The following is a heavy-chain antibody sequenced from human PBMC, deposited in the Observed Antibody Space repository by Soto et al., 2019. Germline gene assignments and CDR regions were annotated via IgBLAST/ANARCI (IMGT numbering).Heavy chain of an antibody. V-gene: IGHV6-1*01. D-gene: IGHD3-10*01. CDR1: GDSVSSNSAA. CDR3: ARQGEAITMVRGVKKYNWFDP. J-gene: IGHJ5*02. CDR2: TYYRSKWYN. Sequence: SPTLSLTCAISGDSVSSNSAAWNWIRQSPSRGLEWLGRTYYRSKWYNDYAVSVKSRITINPDTSKNQFSLQLNSVTPEDTAVYYCARQGEAITMVRGVKKYNWFDPWGQGTLVTVSS.